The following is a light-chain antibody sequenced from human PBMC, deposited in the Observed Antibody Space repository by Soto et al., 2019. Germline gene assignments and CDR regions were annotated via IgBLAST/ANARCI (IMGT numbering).Light chain of an antibody. CDR2: DVS. Sequence: QSALTQPASVSGSPGQSITISCTGTSSDVGGYNYVSWYQQHPGKAPQFMIYDVSSRPSGVSNRFSGSKSGNTASLTISGLQDDDEADYFCCSYTTSNTRQIVFGTGTKLTVL. CDR1: SSDVGGYNY. J-gene: IGLJ1*01. V-gene: IGLV2-14*03. CDR3: CSYTTSNTRQIV.